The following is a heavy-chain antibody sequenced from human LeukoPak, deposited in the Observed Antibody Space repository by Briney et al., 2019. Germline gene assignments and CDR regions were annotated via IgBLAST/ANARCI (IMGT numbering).Heavy chain of an antibody. CDR1: GGSISSYY. Sequence: SETLSLTCTVSGGSISSYYWSWIRQPPGKGLEWIGYIYYSGSTYYNPSLKSRVTISVDTSKNQFSLKLSSVTAADTAVYYCARPDSSSWWQFDYWGQGTLVTVSS. CDR3: ARPDSSSWWQFDY. J-gene: IGHJ4*02. CDR2: IYYSGST. D-gene: IGHD6-13*01. V-gene: IGHV4-59*08.